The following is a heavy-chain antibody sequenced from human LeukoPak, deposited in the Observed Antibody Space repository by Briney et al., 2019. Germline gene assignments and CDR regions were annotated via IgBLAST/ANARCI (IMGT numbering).Heavy chain of an antibody. Sequence: LETLSLTCAVTGDSISSHYWWSWVRQPPGKGLEWIGEIYHSGSTNYNPSLKSRVTISVDKSKNQFSLKLTSLTAADTAVYYCARKGYTYGTFDYWGLGTLVTVSS. CDR3: ARKGYTYGTFDY. J-gene: IGHJ4*02. V-gene: IGHV4-4*02. D-gene: IGHD5-18*01. CDR2: IYHSGST. CDR1: GDSISSHYW.